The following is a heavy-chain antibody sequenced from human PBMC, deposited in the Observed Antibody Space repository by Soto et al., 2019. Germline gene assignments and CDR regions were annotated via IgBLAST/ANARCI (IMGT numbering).Heavy chain of an antibody. V-gene: IGHV1-8*01. CDR3: ASFLSEYQLLLESAGDQGPGFDP. CDR2: MNPNSGNT. D-gene: IGHD2-2*01. Sequence: ASVKVSCKASGYTFTSYDINWVRQATGQGLEWMGWMNPNSGNTGYAQKFQGRVTMTRNTSISTAYMELSSLRSEDTAVYYCASFLSEYQLLLESAGDQGPGFDPWGQGTLVTVSS. CDR1: GYTFTSYD. J-gene: IGHJ5*02.